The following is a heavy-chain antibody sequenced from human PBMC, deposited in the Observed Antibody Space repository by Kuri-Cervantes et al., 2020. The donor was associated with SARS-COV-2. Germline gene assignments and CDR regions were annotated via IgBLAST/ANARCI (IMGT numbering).Heavy chain of an antibody. CDR1: GYSFTSYW. CDR3: ARLAKMVRGVIGLDY. V-gene: IGHV5-10-1*01. CDR2: IDPSDSYT. D-gene: IGHD3-10*01. Sequence: GGSLRLSCKGSGYSFTSYWISWVRQMPGKGLEWMGRIDPSDSYTNYSPSFQGHVTISADKSISTAYLQWSSLKASDTAMYYGARLAKMVRGVIGLDYWGQGTLVTVSS. J-gene: IGHJ4*02.